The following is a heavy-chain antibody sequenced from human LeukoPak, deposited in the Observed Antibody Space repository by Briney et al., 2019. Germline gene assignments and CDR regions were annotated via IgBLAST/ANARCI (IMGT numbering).Heavy chain of an antibody. CDR1: GGSFSGYY. CDR2: XNHSGST. V-gene: IGHV4-34*01. D-gene: IGHD3-22*01. CDR3: ASGYYYDSSGYSYFQH. Sequence: SETLSLTCAVYGGSFSGYYWSWIRQPPGKGLXXXXXXNHSGSTNYNPSLKSRVTISVDTSKNQFSLKLSSVTAADTAVYYCASGYYYDSSGYSYFQHWGQGTLVTVSS. J-gene: IGHJ1*01.